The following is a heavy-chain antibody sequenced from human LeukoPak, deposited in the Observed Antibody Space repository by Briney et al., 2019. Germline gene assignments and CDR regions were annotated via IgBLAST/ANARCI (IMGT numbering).Heavy chain of an antibody. CDR1: GGSISGNSYY. CDR3: ATSYYYDASGFHYFDY. V-gene: IGHV4-39*07. Sequence: PSETLSLTCTVSGGSISGNSYYWGWIRQAPGKGLEWTGSIYYSGSTYYSGSTYYNPSLKSRVTISVDTSKNHFSLKLSSVTAADTAVYYCATSYYYDASGFHYFDYWGQGTLVTVSS. D-gene: IGHD3-22*01. J-gene: IGHJ4*02. CDR2: IYYSGSTYYSGST.